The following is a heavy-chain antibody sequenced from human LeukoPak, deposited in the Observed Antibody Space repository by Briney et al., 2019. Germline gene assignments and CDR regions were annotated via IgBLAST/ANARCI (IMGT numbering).Heavy chain of an antibody. CDR1: GYSFPNYW. Sequence: PGESLKISCKGSGYSFPNYWIGWVRQMPGKGLEWLGILYPGDSDTRYSPSFQGQVTISADKSISTAYLQWSSLKASDTAMYYCASRLRVRFDSWGQGTLVTVPS. J-gene: IGHJ4*02. CDR3: ASRLRVRFDS. V-gene: IGHV5-51*01. CDR2: LYPGDSDT. D-gene: IGHD5-12*01.